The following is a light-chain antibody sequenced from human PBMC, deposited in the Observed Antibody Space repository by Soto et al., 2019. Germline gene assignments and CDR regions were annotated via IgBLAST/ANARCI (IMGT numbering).Light chain of an antibody. CDR1: SSNIGANYD. CDR3: QSYDSSLRNII. J-gene: IGLJ2*01. V-gene: IGLV1-40*01. Sequence: QSVLTQPPSGSGAPGQGVTISCTGGSSNIGANYDVHWYQQLPGTAPKVLIYGNSNRPSGVPDRFSGSKSGTSASLAITGLQVEDEADYYCQSYDSSLRNIIFGGGTKLTVL. CDR2: GNS.